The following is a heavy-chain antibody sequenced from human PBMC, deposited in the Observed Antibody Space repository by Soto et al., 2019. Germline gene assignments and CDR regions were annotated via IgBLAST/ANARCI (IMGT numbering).Heavy chain of an antibody. D-gene: IGHD3-3*01. V-gene: IGHV3-48*01. CDR2: ISSSSSTI. Sequence: EVQLVESGGGLVQPGGSLRLSCAASGFTFSSYSMNWVRQAPGKGLEWVSYISSSSSTIYYADSVKGRFTISRDNAKNSLYLQMTSLRAEDTAVYYCARGLRFLEWKNPWGQGTLVTVSS. J-gene: IGHJ5*02. CDR1: GFTFSSYS. CDR3: ARGLRFLEWKNP.